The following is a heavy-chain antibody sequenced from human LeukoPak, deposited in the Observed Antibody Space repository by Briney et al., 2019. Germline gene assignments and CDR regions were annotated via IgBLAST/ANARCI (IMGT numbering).Heavy chain of an antibody. V-gene: IGHV4-31*03. CDR3: ARQLLENWFDP. CDR2: IHYSGST. D-gene: IGHD2-2*01. CDR1: GGSISSGGYY. J-gene: IGHJ5*02. Sequence: SETLSLTCTVSGGSISSGGYYWSWIRQHPGKGLEWIGYIHYSGSTYYNPSLKSRVAISVDTSKNQFSLKLKPVTAADTAVYYCARQLLENWFDPWGQGTLVTVSS.